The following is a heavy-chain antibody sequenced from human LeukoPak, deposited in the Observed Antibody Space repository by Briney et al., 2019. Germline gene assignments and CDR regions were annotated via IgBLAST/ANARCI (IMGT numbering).Heavy chain of an antibody. CDR2: IYYSGST. J-gene: IGHJ4*02. Sequence: EPSETLSLTCTVSGGSISSGGYYWSWIRQHPGKGLEWIGYIYYSGSTNYNPSLKSRVTISVDTSKNQFSLKLSSVTAADTAVYYCARGPSGYCSSTSCYNFDYWGQGTLVTVSS. V-gene: IGHV4-31*03. CDR1: GGSISSGGYY. D-gene: IGHD2-2*02. CDR3: ARGPSGYCSSTSCYNFDY.